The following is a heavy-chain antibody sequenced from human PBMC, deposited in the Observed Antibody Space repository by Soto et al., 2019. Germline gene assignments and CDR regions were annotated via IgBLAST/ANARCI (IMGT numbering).Heavy chain of an antibody. J-gene: IGHJ6*02. D-gene: IGHD2-15*01. CDR3: ARADCTGAYCYSWPFNYGVDV. CDR2: IWYDGSNK. Sequence: QVQLVESGGGVVQPGGSLRLSCTTSGFTFNTYGMHWVRQAPGKGLARVPIIWYDGSNKYYADSVKGRFTISRDNSKNTLYLQMNSLRAEDTALYYCARADCTGAYCYSWPFNYGVDVWGQGTTVTVSS. CDR1: GFTFNTYG. V-gene: IGHV3-33*08.